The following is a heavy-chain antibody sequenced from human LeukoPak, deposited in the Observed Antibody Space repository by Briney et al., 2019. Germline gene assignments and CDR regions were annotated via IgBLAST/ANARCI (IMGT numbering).Heavy chain of an antibody. CDR3: AKDQYSMSSGFDY. CDR1: GFTFSSYG. CDR2: IRYDGSNK. V-gene: IGHV3-30*02. D-gene: IGHD6-6*01. J-gene: IGHJ4*02. Sequence: GGSLRLSCAASGFTFSSYGMHWVRQAPGKGLEWVAFIRYDGSNKYYADSVKGRFTISRDNSKNTLSLQMNSLRVEDTAVYYCAKDQYSMSSGFDYWGQGTLVTVSS.